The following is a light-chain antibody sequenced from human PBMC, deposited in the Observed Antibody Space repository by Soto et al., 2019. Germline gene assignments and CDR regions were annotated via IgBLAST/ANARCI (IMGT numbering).Light chain of an antibody. V-gene: IGKV3-20*01. CDR1: QSVSNSH. Sequence: EIVLTQSPGTLSLSAGERATLSCRASQSVSNSHLAWFQQKPGQAPRLLISGSSSRATGIPDTFSGSGSATDFTLIISRLEPDDFAVYYCQQYGSSPYTFGQGTKLEIK. CDR3: QQYGSSPYT. CDR2: GSS. J-gene: IGKJ2*01.